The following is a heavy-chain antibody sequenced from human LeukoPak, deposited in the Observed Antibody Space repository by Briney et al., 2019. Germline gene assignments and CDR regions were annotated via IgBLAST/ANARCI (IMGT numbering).Heavy chain of an antibody. CDR3: ARVRIVLMVYAIGSDY. V-gene: IGHV4-38-2*02. Sequence: SETLSLTCTVSGYSISSGYYCGWIRQPPGKGLEWIGSIYHSGSTYYNPSLKSRVTISVDTSKNQFSLKLSSVTAADTAVYYCARVRIVLMVYAIGSDYWGQGTLVTVSS. CDR2: IYHSGST. J-gene: IGHJ4*02. CDR1: GYSISSGYY. D-gene: IGHD2-8*01.